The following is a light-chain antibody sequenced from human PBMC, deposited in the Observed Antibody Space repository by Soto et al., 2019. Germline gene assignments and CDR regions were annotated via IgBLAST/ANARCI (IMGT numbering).Light chain of an antibody. J-gene: IGLJ2*01. CDR2: GNS. CDR1: SSNIGAGYD. Sequence: QSVLTQPPSVSGAPGQRVTISCTGSSSNIGAGYDVQWYQQLPGAAPKLLIFGNSNRPSGVPDRFSGSRSGTSASLAITGLQAEHEADYFCQSYDISLSVSVIFGGGTQLTVL. V-gene: IGLV1-40*01. CDR3: QSYDISLSVSVI.